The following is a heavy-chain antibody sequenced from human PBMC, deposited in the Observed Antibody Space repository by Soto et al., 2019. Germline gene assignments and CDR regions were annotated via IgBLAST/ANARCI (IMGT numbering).Heavy chain of an antibody. CDR3: ARVAYYDSSGYYPPDAFDI. D-gene: IGHD3-22*01. J-gene: IGHJ3*02. CDR1: GFTFSSYS. CDR2: ISSSSSYI. Sequence: PWGSLRLSCAASGFTFSSYSMNWVRQAPGKGLEWVSSISSSSSYIYYANSVKGRFTISRDNAKNSLYLQMNSLRAEDTAVYYCARVAYYDSSGYYPPDAFDIWGQGTMVTVSS. V-gene: IGHV3-21*01.